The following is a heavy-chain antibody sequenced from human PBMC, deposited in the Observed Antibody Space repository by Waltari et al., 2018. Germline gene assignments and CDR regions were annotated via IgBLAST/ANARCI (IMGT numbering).Heavy chain of an antibody. V-gene: IGHV4-59*08. CDR2: ICHSGST. D-gene: IGHD2-2*01. J-gene: IGHJ4*02. Sequence: QVQLQESGPGLVKPSETLSLTCTVSGGSFTGYYWNWIRQPPGKGLEWIGYICHSGSTDYSPSLKSRVTISVDTSKNQFSLRLRSVTAADTAVYYCASSGSSSSYFDNWGQGILVTVSS. CDR1: GGSFTGYY. CDR3: ASSGSSSSYFDN.